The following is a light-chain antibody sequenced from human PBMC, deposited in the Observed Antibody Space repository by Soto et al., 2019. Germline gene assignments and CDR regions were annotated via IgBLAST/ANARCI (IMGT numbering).Light chain of an antibody. Sequence: QSALTQPASVSGSPGQSITISCAGSGGDVGNYDLLSWYQQIPGKAPKLLIYEVINRPSGVSSRFSGSKSGNTASLTISGLQSEDDAYYYCSSYTSSFSSVFGTGTKLTVL. CDR1: GGDVGNYDL. CDR2: EVI. CDR3: SSYTSSFSSV. V-gene: IGLV2-14*02. J-gene: IGLJ1*01.